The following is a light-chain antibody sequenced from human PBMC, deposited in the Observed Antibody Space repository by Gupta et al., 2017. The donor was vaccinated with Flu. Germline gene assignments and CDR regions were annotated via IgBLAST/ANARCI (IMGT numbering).Light chain of an antibody. CDR2: KAS. CDR3: QQYNDWYS. V-gene: IGKV1-5*03. Sequence: DIQMTQSPSTLSASVGDRVTITCRASQSIDTWLAWYQQKPGKAPKLLIYKASSLESGVPSRFSGSGSGTEFILTISSLQPDDFATYYCQQYNDWYSFGQGTKLDIK. CDR1: QSIDTW. J-gene: IGKJ2*03.